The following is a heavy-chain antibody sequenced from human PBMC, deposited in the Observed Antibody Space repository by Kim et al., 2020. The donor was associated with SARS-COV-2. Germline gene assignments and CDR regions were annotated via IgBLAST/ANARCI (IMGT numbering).Heavy chain of an antibody. CDR3: ARLVSGWYYFDY. Sequence: YYPGSVKGRFTISRENAKNSLYLQMNSLRAGDTAVYYCARLVSGWYYFDYWGQGTLVTVSS. D-gene: IGHD6-19*01. J-gene: IGHJ4*02. V-gene: IGHV3-13*01.